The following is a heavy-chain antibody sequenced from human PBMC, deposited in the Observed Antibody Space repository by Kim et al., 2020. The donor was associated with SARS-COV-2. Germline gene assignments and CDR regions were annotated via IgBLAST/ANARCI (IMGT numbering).Heavy chain of an antibody. CDR3: ERGGYSSSWRHWFVS. CDR2: IKHSGST. J-gene: IGHJ5*02. Sequence: SETLSLTCAVYGGSFSGYYWSWIRQPPGKGLEWIGEIKHSGSTNYNPSLKSRGNISVDTYKNKFSLMLSSVTAADTAVYYCERGGYSSSWRHWFVSWGQG. V-gene: IGHV4-34*01. D-gene: IGHD6-13*01. CDR1: GGSFSGYY.